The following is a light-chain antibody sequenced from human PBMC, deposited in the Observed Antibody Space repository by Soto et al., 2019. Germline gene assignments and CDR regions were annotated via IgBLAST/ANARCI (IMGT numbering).Light chain of an antibody. CDR1: QSVSSN. V-gene: IGKV3D-15*01. CDR3: QQHNNWPLT. Sequence: EIVMTQSPAPLSVSPGERATLSCRASQSVSSNFAWYQQKPGQAPRLLIYGASTRATGIPARFSGSGSGTEFTLTISSLQSEDFAVYYCQQHNNWPLTFGQGTRVE. J-gene: IGKJ5*01. CDR2: GAS.